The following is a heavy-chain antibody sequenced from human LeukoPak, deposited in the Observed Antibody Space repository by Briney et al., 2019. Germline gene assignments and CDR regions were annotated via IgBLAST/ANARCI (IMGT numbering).Heavy chain of an antibody. Sequence: SETLSLTCAVYGGSFSGYYWSGIRQPPGKGLEWIGEINHSGSTNYTPSLKSRVTISVNTSKNQFSLKLSSVAAADTAVSYCARGLGKAKYDFWSGYTDYNYYGMDVWGQGTTVTVSS. CDR3: ARGLGKAKYDFWSGYTDYNYYGMDV. CDR2: INHSGST. J-gene: IGHJ6*02. V-gene: IGHV4-34*01. D-gene: IGHD3-3*01. CDR1: GGSFSGYY.